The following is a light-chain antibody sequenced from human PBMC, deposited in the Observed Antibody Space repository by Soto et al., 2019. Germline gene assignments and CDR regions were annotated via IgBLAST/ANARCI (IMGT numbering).Light chain of an antibody. CDR1: QCVRSSY. J-gene: IGKJ1*01. Sequence: ESVLTQSPGTLSLSPGERATLSCRASQCVRSSYLTWYQQKPGQAPRLLIYGASSRATGIPDRFSGSGSGTEFTLTISSLQSEDFAVYYCQQYNNWPSWTFGQGTKVDIK. CDR2: GAS. CDR3: QQYNNWPSWT. V-gene: IGKV3-20*01.